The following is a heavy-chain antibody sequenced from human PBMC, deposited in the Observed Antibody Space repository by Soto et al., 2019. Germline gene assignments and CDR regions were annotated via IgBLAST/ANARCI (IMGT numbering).Heavy chain of an antibody. V-gene: IGHV1-2*02. CDR1: GYTFTGYY. J-gene: IGHJ4*02. CDR2: INPNSGGT. CDR3: ARITFSYYDSSGYPASHFDY. D-gene: IGHD3-22*01. Sequence: ASVKVSCKASGYTFTGYYMHWVRQAPGQGLEWMGWINPNSGGTNYAQKFQGRVTMTRDTSISTAYMELSRLRSDDTAVYYCARITFSYYDSSGYPASHFDYSGQGTLVTVSS.